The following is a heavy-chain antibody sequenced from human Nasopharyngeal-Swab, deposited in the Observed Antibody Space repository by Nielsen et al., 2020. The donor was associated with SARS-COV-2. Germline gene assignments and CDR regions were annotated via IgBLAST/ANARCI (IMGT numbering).Heavy chain of an antibody. CDR1: GFTFTTYR. V-gene: IGHV3-7*01. D-gene: IGHD4-17*01. Sequence: GESLKISCASSGFTFTTYRMSWVRQAPGKGLEWVASIKQDGSEKYYVDSVKGRFTISRDNAKSSLFLQMNSLRAEDTAVYYCARVRLRNNWFDPWGQGTLVTVSS. CDR2: IKQDGSEK. CDR3: ARVRLRNNWFDP. J-gene: IGHJ5*01.